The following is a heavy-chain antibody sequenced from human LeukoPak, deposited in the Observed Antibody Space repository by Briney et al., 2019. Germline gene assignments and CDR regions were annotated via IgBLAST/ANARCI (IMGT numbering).Heavy chain of an antibody. J-gene: IGHJ4*02. CDR2: IRRRAYDGAA. CDR1: GFAFDDFA. Sequence: GQSLRLSCTTSGFAFDDFAMSWVRQPAGKGLEWVGFIRRRAYDGAAEYAASVKGRFIISRDDSKGIAYLQMNGLKTEDTAVYYCSRNGLVDFDYWGQGSRVIVSP. V-gene: IGHV3-49*04. CDR3: SRNGLVDFDY.